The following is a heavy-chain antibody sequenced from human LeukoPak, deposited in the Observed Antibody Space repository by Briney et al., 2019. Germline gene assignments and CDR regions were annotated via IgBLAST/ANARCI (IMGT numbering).Heavy chain of an antibody. CDR3: ARAYGDLYFDY. CDR2: IYRSGST. Sequence: SETLSLTCAVSGGSISSGGYSWSWIRQPPGKGLEWIGYIYRSGSTYYNPSLKSRVTISVDRSKNRFSLKLSSVTAADTAVYYCARAYGDLYFDYWGQGTLVTVSS. V-gene: IGHV4-30-2*01. CDR1: GGSISSGGYS. D-gene: IGHD4-17*01. J-gene: IGHJ4*02.